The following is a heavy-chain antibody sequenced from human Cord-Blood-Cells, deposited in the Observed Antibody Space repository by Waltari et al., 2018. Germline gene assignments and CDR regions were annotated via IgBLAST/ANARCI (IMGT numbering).Heavy chain of an antibody. Sequence: EVQLVESGGGLIQPGGSLSLSGAASGFTVSSNYLSWARQAPGKGLEWVSVIYSGGSTYYADSVKGRFTISRDNSKNTLYLQMNSLRAEDTAVYYCARGYSGYDYAFDIWGQGTMVTVSS. D-gene: IGHD5-12*01. CDR3: ARGYSGYDYAFDI. CDR1: GFTVSSNY. CDR2: IYSGGST. V-gene: IGHV3-53*01. J-gene: IGHJ3*02.